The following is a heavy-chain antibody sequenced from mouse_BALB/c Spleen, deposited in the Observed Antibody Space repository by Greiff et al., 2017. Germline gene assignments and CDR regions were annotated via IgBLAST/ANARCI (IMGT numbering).Heavy chain of an antibody. CDR1: GYSITSDYA. CDR2: ISYSGST. CDR3: ARRIPLYGSSSYWYFDV. D-gene: IGHD1-1*01. Sequence: EVKLMESGPGLVKPSQSLSLTCTVTGYSITSDYAWNWIRQFPGNKLEWMGYISYSGSTSYNPSLKSRISITRDTSKNQFFLQLNSVTTEDTATYYCARRIPLYGSSSYWYFDVWGAGTTVTVSS. V-gene: IGHV3-2*02. J-gene: IGHJ1*01.